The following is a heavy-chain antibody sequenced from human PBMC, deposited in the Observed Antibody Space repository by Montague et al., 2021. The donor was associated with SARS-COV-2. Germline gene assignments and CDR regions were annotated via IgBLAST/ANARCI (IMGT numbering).Heavy chain of an antibody. Sequence: SETLSLTCAVYGGSFSNYYWSWIRQPPGKGLEWIGDSNHRGSTNYNPSLKSRVSISVDTSKNQFSLKLNSVTAADTAVYYCARGILSRNKAVVVLLVGIYYFDSWGQGTLVAVSS. CDR1: GGSFSNYY. V-gene: IGHV4-34*01. CDR3: ARGILSRNKAVVVLLVGIYYFDS. CDR2: SNHRGST. J-gene: IGHJ4*02. D-gene: IGHD3-22*01.